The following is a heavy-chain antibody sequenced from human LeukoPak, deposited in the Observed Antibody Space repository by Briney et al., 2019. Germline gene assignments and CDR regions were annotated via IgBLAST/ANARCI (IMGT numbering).Heavy chain of an antibody. D-gene: IGHD3-22*01. CDR2: INHSGIT. CDR1: GRSFSGYY. V-gene: IGHV4-34*01. CDR3: ASFPTDSSGYYYYYYYMDV. J-gene: IGHJ6*03. Sequence: SETLSLTCAVYGRSFSGYYWTWIRQTPGKGLEWIGEINHSGITDYNPSLRSRVTISVDTSKNQFSLKLSSVTAADTAVYYCASFPTDSSGYYYYYYYMDVWGKGTTVTVSS.